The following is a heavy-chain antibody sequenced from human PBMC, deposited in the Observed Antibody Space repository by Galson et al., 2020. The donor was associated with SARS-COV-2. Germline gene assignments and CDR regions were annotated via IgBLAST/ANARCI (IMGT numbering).Heavy chain of an antibody. Sequence: GESLKISCAASGFTFSSHTINWVRQAPGKGLEWVSSISGTSTFIAFADSVKGRFTISRDNAKNSVYLQMNSLRVEDTAVYYCARVPEISMVGGQDYWGQGTLVTVSS. J-gene: IGHJ4*02. D-gene: IGHD1-26*01. CDR3: ARVPEISMVGGQDY. CDR1: GFTFSSHT. CDR2: ISGTSTFI. V-gene: IGHV3-21*01.